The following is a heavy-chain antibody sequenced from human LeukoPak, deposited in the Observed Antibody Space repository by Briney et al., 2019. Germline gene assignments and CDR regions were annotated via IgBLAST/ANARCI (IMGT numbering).Heavy chain of an antibody. Sequence: SETLSLTCTVSGASISSDYWTWIRQPPGMGLEWIGYIYYSGTTNYNPSLKSRVTMSVDTSRNQFSLELPSVTAADSAVYYCARYLRQPGTFYLDHWDQGTLVTVSS. CDR2: IYYSGTT. V-gene: IGHV4-59*13. D-gene: IGHD3-16*01. CDR1: GASISSDY. J-gene: IGHJ4*02. CDR3: ARYLRQPGTFYLDH.